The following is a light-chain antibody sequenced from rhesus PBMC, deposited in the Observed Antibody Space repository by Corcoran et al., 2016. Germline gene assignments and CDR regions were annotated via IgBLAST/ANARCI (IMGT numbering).Light chain of an antibody. CDR1: QGISSY. CDR3: QQYKIMYT. Sequence: DIQMTQSPSSLSASVGDTVTITCRASQGISSYLNWYQQKPGRAPKILIFYANRLQRGVPSRFTGRCSGTDFTLTISSLQPEDLATYYCQQYKIMYTFGQGTKVEIK. CDR2: YAN. V-gene: IGKV1-32*05. J-gene: IGKJ2*01.